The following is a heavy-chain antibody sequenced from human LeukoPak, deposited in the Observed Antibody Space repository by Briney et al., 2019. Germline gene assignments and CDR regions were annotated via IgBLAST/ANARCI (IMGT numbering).Heavy chain of an antibody. J-gene: IGHJ4*02. CDR1: SGSISFYD. CDR2: ISTSGNP. CDR3: ATDFSTPNDS. D-gene: IGHD2-8*01. V-gene: IGHV4-4*07. Sequence: PSETLSLTCTVSSGSISFYDWSWIRQPAGKGLEWIGHISTSGNPKYNSSLKNRVTISVDSSNNQVSLKLRSVTAADTAIYYCATDFSTPNDSWGQGALVTVSS.